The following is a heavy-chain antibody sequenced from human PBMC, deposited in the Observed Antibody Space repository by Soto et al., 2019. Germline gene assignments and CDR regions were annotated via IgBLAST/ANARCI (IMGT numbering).Heavy chain of an antibody. Sequence: SETLSLTCTVSGGSISSYYWNWIRQPPGKGLEWIGYIYYSGSTNYNPSLKSRVTIPVDTSKNQISLKLSSVTAADTAVYYCARHKAPYDILTGYYFPNYYYYYGMDVWGQGTTVTVSS. CDR3: ARHKAPYDILTGYYFPNYYYYYGMDV. J-gene: IGHJ6*02. CDR1: GGSISSYY. V-gene: IGHV4-59*08. D-gene: IGHD3-9*01. CDR2: IYYSGST.